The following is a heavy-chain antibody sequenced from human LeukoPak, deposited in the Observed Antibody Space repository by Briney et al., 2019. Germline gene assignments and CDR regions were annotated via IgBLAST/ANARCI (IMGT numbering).Heavy chain of an antibody. CDR1: GGSISSGGYY. V-gene: IGHV4-30-2*01. CDR3: ARGFYDFWSGSFFDY. D-gene: IGHD3-3*01. Sequence: SQTLSLTCTVSGGSISSGGYYWSWIRQPPGKGLEWIGYIYHSGSTYYNPSLKSRVTISVDRSKNQFSLKLSSVTAADTAVYYCARGFYDFWSGSFFDYWGQGTLVTVSS. CDR2: IYHSGST. J-gene: IGHJ4*02.